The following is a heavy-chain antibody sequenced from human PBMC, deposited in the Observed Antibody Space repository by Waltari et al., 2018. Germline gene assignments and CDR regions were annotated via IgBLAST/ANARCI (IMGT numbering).Heavy chain of an antibody. Sequence: EVQLVESGGGLIQPGGSLRLSCAASGFTLSSYRIPWVRQAPGKGLVWVARINSDGSSTSNADSVKGRFTISRDNAKNTLYLQMNSLRAEDTAMYYCASGNSHAFDIWGQGTMVTVSS. CDR2: INSDGSST. CDR1: GFTLSSYR. J-gene: IGHJ3*02. CDR3: ASGNSHAFDI. D-gene: IGHD1-7*01. V-gene: IGHV3-74*01.